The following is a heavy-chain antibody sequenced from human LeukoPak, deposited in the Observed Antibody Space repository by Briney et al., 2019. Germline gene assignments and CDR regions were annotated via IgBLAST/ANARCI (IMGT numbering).Heavy chain of an antibody. CDR1: GFTFTYAW. CDR2: IKSKTDGGTT. V-gene: IGHV3-15*01. Sequence: GGSLRLSCAASGFTFTYAWMSWVRQSPGKGLEWVGRIKSKTDGGTTDYPAPVKGRFTISRDDPKSIAYLQMKGLKTEDTAVYYCTHGTYYDILTGYPYGLDVWGQGTTVTVSS. J-gene: IGHJ6*02. D-gene: IGHD3-9*01. CDR3: THGTYYDILTGYPYGLDV.